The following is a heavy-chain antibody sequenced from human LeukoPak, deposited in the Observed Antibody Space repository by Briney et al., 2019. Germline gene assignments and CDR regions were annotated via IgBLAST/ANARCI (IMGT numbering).Heavy chain of an antibody. D-gene: IGHD5-24*01. CDR2: IYYSGST. V-gene: IGHV4-30-4*01. Sequence: SETLSLTCTVSGGSISSGDYYWSWIRQPPGKGLEWIGYIYYSGSTYYNPSLKSRVTISVDTSKNQFSLKLSSVTAADTAVYYCAREVEMATQFDYWGQGTLVTVSS. CDR3: AREVEMATQFDY. J-gene: IGHJ4*02. CDR1: GGSISSGDYY.